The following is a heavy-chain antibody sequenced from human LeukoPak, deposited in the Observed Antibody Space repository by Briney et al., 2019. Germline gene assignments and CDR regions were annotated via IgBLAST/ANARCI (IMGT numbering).Heavy chain of an antibody. CDR2: IRYDGSNK. Sequence: GRSLRLSCAASGFTFCNYAMHWVRQAPGKGLEWVAFIRYDGSNKYYAESVKGRFTISRDNSKNTLYLQMNSLRAEDTAVYYCAKDLPPHYMDVWGKGTTVTISS. V-gene: IGHV3-30*02. CDR1: GFTFCNYA. J-gene: IGHJ6*03. CDR3: AKDLPPHYMDV.